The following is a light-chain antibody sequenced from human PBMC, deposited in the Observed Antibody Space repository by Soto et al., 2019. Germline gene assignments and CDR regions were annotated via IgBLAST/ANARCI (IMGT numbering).Light chain of an antibody. Sequence: LTQPPSASGSPGQSVAISCTGISSDVGGYNYVSWYQQHPGKAPKLMIYEVNKRPSGVPDRFSGSKSGNTASLTVSGLQAEDEADYYCSSYAGSSNVFGTGTKVTVL. CDR1: SSDVGGYNY. CDR3: SSYAGSSNV. CDR2: EVN. J-gene: IGLJ1*01. V-gene: IGLV2-8*01.